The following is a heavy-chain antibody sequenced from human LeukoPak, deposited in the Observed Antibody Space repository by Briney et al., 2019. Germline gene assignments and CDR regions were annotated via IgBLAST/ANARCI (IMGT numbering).Heavy chain of an antibody. Sequence: GGSLRLSCAASGFTFSSYGMHWVRQAPGKGLEWVAFRRYDGDNKYYADSVKGRFTISRDNAKNSLYLQMNSLRAEDTAVYYCARFSLVVGAMGYYFDYWGQGTLVTVSS. CDR2: RRYDGDNK. CDR1: GFTFSSYG. J-gene: IGHJ4*02. V-gene: IGHV3-30*02. D-gene: IGHD1-26*01. CDR3: ARFSLVVGAMGYYFDY.